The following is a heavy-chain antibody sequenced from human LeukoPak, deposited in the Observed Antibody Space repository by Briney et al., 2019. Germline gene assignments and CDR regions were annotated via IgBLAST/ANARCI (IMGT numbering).Heavy chain of an antibody. D-gene: IGHD1-26*01. V-gene: IGHV3-9*01. CDR1: GFTFDDYA. J-gene: IGHJ6*02. CDR3: AKDLSVGADYYYGMDV. CDR2: ISWNSGSI. Sequence: SLRLSCAASGFTFDDYAMHWVRHAPGKGLEWVSGISWNSGSIGYADSVKGRFTISRDNAKNSLYLQMNSLRAEDTALYYCAKDLSVGADYYYGMDVWGQGTTVTVSS.